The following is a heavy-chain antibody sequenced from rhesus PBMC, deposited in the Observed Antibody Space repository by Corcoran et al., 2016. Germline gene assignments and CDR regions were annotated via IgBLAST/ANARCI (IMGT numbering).Heavy chain of an antibody. CDR3: AKGRNWGDYYFDY. V-gene: IGHV5-2*01. Sequence: EVQLVQSGAEVTRLGESLQISCRTAGYSFPSYWISWVRHMPGKGLEWMGAIDPSDSDTRYSPSFQGQVTISADKSISTAYLQWSSLKASDTATYYCAKGRNWGDYYFDYWGQGVLVTVSS. CDR2: IDPSDSDT. CDR1: GYSFPSYW. D-gene: IGHD3-34*01. J-gene: IGHJ4*01.